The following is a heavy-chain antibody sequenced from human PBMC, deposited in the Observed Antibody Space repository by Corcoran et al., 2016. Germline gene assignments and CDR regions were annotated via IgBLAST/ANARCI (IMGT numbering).Heavy chain of an antibody. Sequence: EVQLVESGGGLVQPGGSLRLSCAASGFTFSRYWMSWVRQAPGKGLEWVANIKQEGSEKYYVDSVKGRFTISRDNAKNSLSLQMNSLRAEDTAVYYCARDFASDTLGYWGQGTLVTVSS. V-gene: IGHV3-7*01. J-gene: IGHJ4*02. CDR1: GFTFSRYW. CDR2: IKQEGSEK. CDR3: ARDFASDTLGY. D-gene: IGHD5-18*01.